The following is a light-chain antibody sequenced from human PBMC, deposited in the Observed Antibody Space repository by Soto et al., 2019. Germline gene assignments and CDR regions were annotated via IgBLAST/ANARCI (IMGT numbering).Light chain of an antibody. Sequence: DIQMTQSPTSLSASVGDRVTITCRASQGIRNFVAWYQQKPAKPPKLLIYAASTCQSGVPSRFSGSGSGTDFTLTINSLQPEDVATYSCQKYSSVPVFGPGTKVEI. CDR1: QGIRNF. CDR3: QKYSSVPV. V-gene: IGKV1-27*01. J-gene: IGKJ3*01. CDR2: AAS.